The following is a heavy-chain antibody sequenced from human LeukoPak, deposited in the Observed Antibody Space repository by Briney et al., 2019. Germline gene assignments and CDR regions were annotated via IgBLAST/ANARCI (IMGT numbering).Heavy chain of an antibody. J-gene: IGHJ1*01. CDR1: GGSFSGYY. V-gene: IGHV4-34*01. Sequence: SETLSLTCAVYGGSFSGYYWSWIRQPTGKGLEWIGEINHSGSTNYNPSLKSRVTISVDTSKNQFSLKLSSVTAADTAVYYCARGHLKYYYDSSGYYALRSEYFQHWGQGTLVTVSS. CDR2: INHSGST. D-gene: IGHD3-22*01. CDR3: ARGHLKYYYDSSGYYALRSEYFQH.